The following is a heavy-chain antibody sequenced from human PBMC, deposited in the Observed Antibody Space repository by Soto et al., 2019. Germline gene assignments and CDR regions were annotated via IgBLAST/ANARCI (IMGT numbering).Heavy chain of an antibody. D-gene: IGHD3-22*01. CDR3: AKARGITMIVVVGDAFDF. CDR2: ISGSGGST. J-gene: IGHJ3*01. Sequence: GGSLRLSCAASGFTFSSYAMSWVRQAPGKGLEWVSAISGSGGSTYYADSVKGRFTISRDNSKNTLYLQMNSLRAEDTAVYYCAKARGITMIVVVGDAFDFWGQGTMVTVSS. CDR1: GFTFSSYA. V-gene: IGHV3-23*01.